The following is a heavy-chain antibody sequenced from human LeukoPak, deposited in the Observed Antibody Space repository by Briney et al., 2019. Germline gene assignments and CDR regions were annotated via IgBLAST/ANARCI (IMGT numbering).Heavy chain of an antibody. Sequence: PGGSLRLSCAASGFTFSSYAMHWVRQAPGKGLEWVSAISGSGGSTYYADSVKGRFTISRDNSKNTVYLQMNSLRAEDTAVYYCAKTISGYSYAYGPSFFDYWGQGTLVTVSS. CDR1: GFTFSSYA. V-gene: IGHV3-23*01. CDR3: AKTISGYSYAYGPSFFDY. D-gene: IGHD5-18*01. J-gene: IGHJ4*02. CDR2: ISGSGGST.